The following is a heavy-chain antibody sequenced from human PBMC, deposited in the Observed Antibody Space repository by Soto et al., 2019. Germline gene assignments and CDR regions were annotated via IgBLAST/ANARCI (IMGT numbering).Heavy chain of an antibody. CDR1: GGSISSYY. D-gene: IGHD3-16*01. CDR2: ISYSGST. J-gene: IGHJ6*03. CDR3: ARRLDYYYYMDV. Sequence: SETLSLTCTVSGGSISSYYWSWIRQPPGKGLEWIGYISYSGSTSYNPSLKSRVTKSVDTSKNQFSLKLNSVTAADTAVYFCARRLDYYYYMDVWGKGTTVTVSS. V-gene: IGHV4-59*01.